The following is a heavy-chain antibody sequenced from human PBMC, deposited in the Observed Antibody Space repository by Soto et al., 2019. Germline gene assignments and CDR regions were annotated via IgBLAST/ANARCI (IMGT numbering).Heavy chain of an antibody. CDR1: GSSISSDY. D-gene: IGHD2-15*01. V-gene: IGHV4-59*08. CDR3: ARPTRGRYCSGGSCHAPGAFDI. Sequence: SETLSLTCTVSGSSISSDYWSWIRQPPGKGLEWIGYIYYSGSTNYNPSLMSRVTISVDTSKNQFSLKLSSVTAADTAVYYCARPTRGRYCSGGSCHAPGAFDIWGQGTMVTVSS. CDR2: IYYSGST. J-gene: IGHJ3*02.